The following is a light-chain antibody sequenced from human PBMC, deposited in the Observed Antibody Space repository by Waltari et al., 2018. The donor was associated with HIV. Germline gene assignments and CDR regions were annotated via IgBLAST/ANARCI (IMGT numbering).Light chain of an antibody. CDR1: TSDVGGYNY. CDR2: EVS. Sequence: QSALTQPPSASGSPGQSVTISCTGTTSDVGGYNYVSWYQPHPGKAPKLMVYEVSKRTAGVPDRFSGSKSGNTASLTVSGLQADDEADYYCSSYAGNNILVFGGGTKLTVL. J-gene: IGLJ2*01. V-gene: IGLV2-8*01. CDR3: SSYAGNNILV.